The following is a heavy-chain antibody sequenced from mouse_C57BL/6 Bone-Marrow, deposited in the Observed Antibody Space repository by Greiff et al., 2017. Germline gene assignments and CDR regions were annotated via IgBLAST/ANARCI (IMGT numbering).Heavy chain of an antibody. Sequence: VQLQQSGPELVKPGASVKISCKASGYTFTDYYMNWVKQSHGKSLEWIGDINPNNGGTSYNQKFKGKATLTVDKSSSTAYMELRSLTSEDSAVYYCARAPPYYGTGGGFAYWGQGTLVTVSA. CDR1: GYTFTDYY. CDR2: INPNNGGT. CDR3: ARAPPYYGTGGGFAY. V-gene: IGHV1-26*01. D-gene: IGHD1-1*01. J-gene: IGHJ3*01.